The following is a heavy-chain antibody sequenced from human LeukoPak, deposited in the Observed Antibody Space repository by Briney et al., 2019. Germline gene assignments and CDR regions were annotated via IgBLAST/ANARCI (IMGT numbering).Heavy chain of an antibody. CDR3: AISIEDSNWFDP. CDR2: LYYSGST. D-gene: IGHD2-15*01. CDR1: GGSISSGGYY. Sequence: SQTLSLTCTVSGGSISSGGYYWRWIRQHPGKGLEWIGYLYYSGSTYYNPSLKSRVTISVDTSKNQFSLKLSSVTAADTAVYYCAISIEDSNWFDPWGQGTLVTVSS. V-gene: IGHV4-31*03. J-gene: IGHJ5*02.